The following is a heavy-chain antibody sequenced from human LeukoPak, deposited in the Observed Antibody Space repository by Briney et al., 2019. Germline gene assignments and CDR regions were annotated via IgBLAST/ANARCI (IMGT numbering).Heavy chain of an antibody. CDR2: IDYSGSN. J-gene: IGHJ4*02. Sequence: KSSDPLSLTCTVSGASLSSYYWTWIRQPPGRGLEWIGCIDYSGSNNFNTSLKSRVTLSVHSSNKQFSLNLTSVTAADTAVYYCARDGRLGGIDFWGEGALVSVSS. D-gene: IGHD1-26*01. V-gene: IGHV4-59*01. CDR3: ARDGRLGGIDF. CDR1: GASLSSYY.